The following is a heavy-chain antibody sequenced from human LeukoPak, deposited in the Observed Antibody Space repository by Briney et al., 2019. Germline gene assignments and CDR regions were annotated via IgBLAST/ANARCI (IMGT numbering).Heavy chain of an antibody. CDR2: IYYSGST. V-gene: IGHV4-61*01. Sequence: SETLSLTCTVSGGSISSSSYYWGWIRQPPGKGLEWIGYIYYSGSTNYNPSLKSRVTISVDTSKNQFSLKLSSVTAADTAVYYCARDRRIPRSSNFFPNYMDVWGKGTTVTVSS. J-gene: IGHJ6*03. D-gene: IGHD6-13*01. CDR3: ARDRRIPRSSNFFPNYMDV. CDR1: GGSISSSSYY.